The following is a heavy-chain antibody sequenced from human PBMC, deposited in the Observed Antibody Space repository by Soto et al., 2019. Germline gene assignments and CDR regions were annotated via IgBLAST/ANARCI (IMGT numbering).Heavy chain of an antibody. CDR3: SYYRSGYYSMDV. J-gene: IGHJ6*02. CDR2: IYYSGNT. Sequence: QVQLQESGPGLVKPSQPLSLTCTVSGCSISSAGYYWSWIRQAAGKGLELIGYIYYSGNTYYNPSFKIRVTISVDTSKNQFSLKLSSVTAADAAVYYCSYYRSGYYSMDVWGQGTTVTVSS. V-gene: IGHV4-31*03. D-gene: IGHD3-22*01. CDR1: GCSISSAGYY.